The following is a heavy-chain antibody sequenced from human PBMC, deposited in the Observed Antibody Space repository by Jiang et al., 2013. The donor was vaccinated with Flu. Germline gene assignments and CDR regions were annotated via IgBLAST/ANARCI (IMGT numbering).Heavy chain of an antibody. CDR3: ARSSWGYTYGPFEY. J-gene: IGHJ4*02. D-gene: IGHD5-24*01. Sequence: TTDYAQKFQGRVTIIADRSASTVYMDLSSLRSEDTAVYYCARSSWGYTYGPFEYWGQGTLVTVSS. V-gene: IGHV1-69*06. CDR2: TT.